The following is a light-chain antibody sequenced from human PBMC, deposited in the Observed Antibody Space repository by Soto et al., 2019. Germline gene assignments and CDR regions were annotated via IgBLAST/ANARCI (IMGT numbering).Light chain of an antibody. Sequence: QSALTHPASVSGSPGQSITISCTGTNSDVGASNYVSWFQQHPGKAPKLIIYEVNDRPSGISARFSASKSGNTASLTISGLQPDDEADYYCFSYGKNNTWVCGGGNKLTVL. CDR2: EVN. CDR3: FSYGKNNTWV. CDR1: NSDVGASNY. V-gene: IGLV2-14*01. J-gene: IGLJ3*02.